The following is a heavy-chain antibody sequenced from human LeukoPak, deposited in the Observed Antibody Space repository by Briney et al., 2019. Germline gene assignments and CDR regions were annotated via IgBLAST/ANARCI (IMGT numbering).Heavy chain of an antibody. CDR1: GFTFSNYA. D-gene: IGHD6-19*01. Sequence: GGSLRLSCAASGFTFSNYAMSWVRQAPGKGLEWVSAISGSGGSTYYADSVKGRFTISRDNSKNTLYLQMNSLRAEDTAVYYCARDEYGSGWYPRVDYWGQGTLVTVSS. V-gene: IGHV3-23*01. J-gene: IGHJ4*02. CDR3: ARDEYGSGWYPRVDY. CDR2: ISGSGGST.